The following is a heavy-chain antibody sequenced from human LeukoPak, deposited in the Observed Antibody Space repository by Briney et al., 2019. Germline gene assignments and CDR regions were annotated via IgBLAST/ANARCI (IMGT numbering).Heavy chain of an antibody. D-gene: IGHD2-2*01. CDR2: IYSSGST. Sequence: SETLSLTCTASGGSISSYYWSWIRQPAGKGLEWIGRIYSSGSTNYNPSLKSRVTMSVDTSKNQFSLKLSSVTAADTAVYYCARGPYCTSTSCYLDYWGQGTLVTVSS. V-gene: IGHV4-4*07. J-gene: IGHJ4*02. CDR1: GGSISSYY. CDR3: ARGPYCTSTSCYLDY.